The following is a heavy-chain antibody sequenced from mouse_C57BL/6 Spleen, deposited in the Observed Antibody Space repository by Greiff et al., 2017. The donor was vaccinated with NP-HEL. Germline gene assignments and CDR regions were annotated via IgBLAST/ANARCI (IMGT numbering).Heavy chain of an antibody. CDR1: GYTFTSYW. Sequence: VQLHQPGAELVKPGASVKMSCKASGYTFTSYWITWVKQRPGQGLEWIGDIYPGSGSTNYNEKFKSKATLTVDTSSSTAYMQLSSLTSEDSAVYDCARDDYDGGVAMDYWGQGTSVTVSS. V-gene: IGHV1-55*01. CDR3: ARDDYDGGVAMDY. J-gene: IGHJ4*01. D-gene: IGHD2-4*01. CDR2: IYPGSGST.